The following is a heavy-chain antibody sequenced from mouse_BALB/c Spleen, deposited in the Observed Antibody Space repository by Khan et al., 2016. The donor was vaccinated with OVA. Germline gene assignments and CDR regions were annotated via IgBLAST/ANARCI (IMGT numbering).Heavy chain of an antibody. Sequence: QVQLQQPGAELARPRASVKLSCKASGYTFTDYYINWVKQRTGQGLEWIGEISPGSGDTYYNERFKGKATLTADKSSSTAYMQLSSLTSEASAVYFCARRNYCGYTFAYWGQGTLVTVSA. J-gene: IGHJ3*01. CDR3: ARRNYCGYTFAY. CDR2: ISPGSGDT. CDR1: GYTFTDYY. V-gene: IGHV1-77*01. D-gene: IGHD1-2*01.